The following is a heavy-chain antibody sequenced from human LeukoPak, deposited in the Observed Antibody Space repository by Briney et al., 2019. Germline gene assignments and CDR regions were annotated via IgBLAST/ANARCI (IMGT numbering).Heavy chain of an antibody. D-gene: IGHD6-13*01. CDR2: ISSNGGST. V-gene: IGHV3-64*01. Sequence: GGSLRLSCTVSGFTVSSNSMSWVRQAPGKGLEYVSAISSNGGSTYYANSVKGRFTISRDNSKNTLYLQMGSLRAEDMAVYYCARVRSSSWYPDYFDYWGQGTLVTVSS. J-gene: IGHJ4*02. CDR3: ARVRSSSWYPDYFDY. CDR1: GFTVSSNS.